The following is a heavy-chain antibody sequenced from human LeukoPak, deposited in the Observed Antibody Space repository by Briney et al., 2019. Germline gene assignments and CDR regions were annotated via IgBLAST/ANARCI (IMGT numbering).Heavy chain of an antibody. CDR2: ISGSGGST. CDR1: GFTFSSYA. J-gene: IGHJ4*02. Sequence: GGSLRLSCAASGFTFSSYAMSWVRQAPGKGLEWVSAISGSGGSTYYADSVKGRFTISRDNSKNTLHLQMNSLRAEDTAVYYCAKDTFGYCSGGSCLTPYFDYWGQGTLVTVSS. CDR3: AKDTFGYCSGGSCLTPYFDY. V-gene: IGHV3-23*01. D-gene: IGHD2-15*01.